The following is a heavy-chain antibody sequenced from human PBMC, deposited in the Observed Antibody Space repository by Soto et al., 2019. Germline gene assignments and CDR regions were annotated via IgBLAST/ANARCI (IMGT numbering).Heavy chain of an antibody. Sequence: QVQLVESGGGVVQPGRSLRLSCEASGFSLSTYGMHWVRQAPGKGLEWVAVISYDGSNNYHADSVKGRFTISRDNFRNTLYLQNNSLRLYDTAVYYCAKDAPRYSGFDFSQWGQGTLVTVSS. CDR1: GFSLSTYG. CDR3: AKDAPRYSGFDFSQ. J-gene: IGHJ4*02. CDR2: ISYDGSNN. D-gene: IGHD5-12*01. V-gene: IGHV3-30*18.